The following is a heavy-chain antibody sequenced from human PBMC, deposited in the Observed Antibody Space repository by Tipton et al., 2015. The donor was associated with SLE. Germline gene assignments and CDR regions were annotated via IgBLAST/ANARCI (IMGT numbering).Heavy chain of an antibody. V-gene: IGHV3-20*04. J-gene: IGHJ4*01. Sequence: SLRLSCAASGFTFDNYGMTWVRQAPGKGLEWVSGMDWNGGTTGYADSVKGRFTISRDNAKNSLFLQMDSLRAEDTAVYYCARDKVNAYWGHGTLVTVSS. D-gene: IGHD1-1*01. CDR3: ARDKVNAY. CDR1: GFTFDNYG. CDR2: MDWNGGTT.